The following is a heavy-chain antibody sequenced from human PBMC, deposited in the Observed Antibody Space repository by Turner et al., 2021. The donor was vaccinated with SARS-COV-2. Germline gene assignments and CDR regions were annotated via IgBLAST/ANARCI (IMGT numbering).Heavy chain of an antibody. CDR1: GASISSIIYY. D-gene: IGHD2-15*01. CDR2: IYSSGST. V-gene: IGHV4-39*01. J-gene: IGHJ4*02. CDR3: ARRGDGGKSFDY. Sequence: QLQLQESGPGLVNPSETLSLTCTVSGASISSIIYYWGWIRQPPGKGLEWIGNIYSSGSTYYNPSLKSRVTISVDASKNQFSLKLSSVTAADTAVYYCARRGDGGKSFDYWGQGTLVTVSS.